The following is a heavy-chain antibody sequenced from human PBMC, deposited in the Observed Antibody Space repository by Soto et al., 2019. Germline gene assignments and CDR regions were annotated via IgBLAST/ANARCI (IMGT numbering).Heavy chain of an antibody. CDR2: ISYDGSNK. V-gene: IGHV3-30*18. Sequence: QVQLVESGGGVVQPGRSQRLSCAASGFTFSSYGMHWVRQAPGKGLEWVAVISYDGSNKYYADSVKGRFTISRDNSKNTLYLQMNSLRAEDTAVYYCAKVDCSSTSCSKGSYYYGMDVWGQGTTVTVSS. CDR3: AKVDCSSTSCSKGSYYYGMDV. J-gene: IGHJ6*02. D-gene: IGHD2-2*01. CDR1: GFTFSSYG.